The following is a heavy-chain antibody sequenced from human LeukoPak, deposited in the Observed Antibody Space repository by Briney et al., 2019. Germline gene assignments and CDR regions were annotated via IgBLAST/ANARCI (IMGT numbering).Heavy chain of an antibody. CDR1: GYTFTGYY. D-gene: IGHD3-3*01. V-gene: IGHV1-2*02. CDR3: ARGRVTTIFGVVYYYYYYMDV. CDR2: INPNSGGT. Sequence: ASVKVSCKASGYTFTGYYMHWVRQAPGQGLEWMGWINPNSGGTNYAQKFQGRVTMTRDTSISTAYMELSRLRPDDTAVYYCARGRVTTIFGVVYYYYYYMDVWGKGTTVTVSS. J-gene: IGHJ6*03.